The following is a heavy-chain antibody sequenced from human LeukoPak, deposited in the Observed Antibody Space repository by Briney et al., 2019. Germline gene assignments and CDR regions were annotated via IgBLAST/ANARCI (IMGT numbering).Heavy chain of an antibody. CDR2: IKSKSVGGTT. CDR3: TAAPAGTFDY. D-gene: IGHD1-26*01. V-gene: IGHV3-15*01. Sequence: GGSLRLSCAASGFIFSNAWMSWVRQAPGKGLEWVGRIKSKSVGGTTDYAEPVKGRFTISRDDSKNTLYLEMNSLKTEDTAVYYCTAAPAGTFDYWGQGTLVTVSS. CDR1: GFIFSNAW. J-gene: IGHJ4*02.